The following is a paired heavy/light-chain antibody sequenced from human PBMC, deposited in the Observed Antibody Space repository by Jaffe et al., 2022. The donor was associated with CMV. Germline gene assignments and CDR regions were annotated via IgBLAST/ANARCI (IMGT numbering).Heavy chain of an antibody. CDR1: GYTFTSYA. V-gene: IGHV1-3*01. Sequence: QVQLVQSGAEVKKPGASVKVSCKTSGYTFTSYALHWLRQAPGQRLEWMGWINPDNANTKYSQKFKGRVSMTRDTSASTVYMELSSLRSEDTAVYYCARGEKTSSGWWGTSSRGFDPWGQGTLVTVSS. J-gene: IGHJ5*02. D-gene: IGHD6-19*01. CDR2: INPDNANT. CDR3: ARGEKTSSGWWGTSSRGFDP.
Light chain of an antibody. Sequence: DIVMTQSPLSLPVTPGEPASISCRSSQSLLHSNGYNFLDWYLQKPGKSPQLLIYLGSNRASGVPDRFSGSGSGTDFTLKISRVEAEDVGVYYCMQGLQTPRTFGQGTKLEIK. CDR2: LGS. CDR3: MQGLQTPRT. J-gene: IGKJ2*02. CDR1: QSLLHSNGYNF. V-gene: IGKV2-28*01.